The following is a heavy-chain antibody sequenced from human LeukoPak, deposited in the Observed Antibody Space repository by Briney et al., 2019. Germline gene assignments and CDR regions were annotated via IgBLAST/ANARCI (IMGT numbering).Heavy chain of an antibody. CDR2: ITNNGTTI. J-gene: IGHJ6*02. V-gene: IGHV3-48*03. D-gene: IGHD6-19*01. CDR1: GFTFSSYA. CDR3: ARDQWLAYYYHGMDV. Sequence: GGSLRLSCAASGFTFSSYAMNWVRRAPGKGLEWVSYITNNGTTIYYADSVKGRFTISRDNAENSLYLQMNRLRAEDTAIYYCARDQWLAYYYHGMDVWGQGTTVTVSS.